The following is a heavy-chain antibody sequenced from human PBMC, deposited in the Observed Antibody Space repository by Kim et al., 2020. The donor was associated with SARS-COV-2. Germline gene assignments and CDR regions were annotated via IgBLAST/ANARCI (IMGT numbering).Heavy chain of an antibody. J-gene: IGHJ6*02. V-gene: IGHV1-24*01. CDR3: ATDRIVGATRVGAYYYGMDV. Sequence: ASVKVSCKVSGYTLTELSMHWVRQAPGKGLEWMGGFDPEDGETIYAQKFQVRVTMTEDTSTDTAYMELSSLRSEDTAVYYCATDRIVGATRVGAYYYGMDVWGQGTTVTVSS. D-gene: IGHD1-26*01. CDR1: GYTLTELS. CDR2: FDPEDGET.